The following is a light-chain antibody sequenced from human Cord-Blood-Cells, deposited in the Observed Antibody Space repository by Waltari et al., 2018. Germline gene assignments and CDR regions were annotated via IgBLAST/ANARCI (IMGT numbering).Light chain of an antibody. V-gene: IGKV3-20*01. CDR2: GAS. Sequence: EIVLTQSPGTLSLSPGERATLPCRASQSVSSSYLAWYQQKPGQAPRLLIYGASSRATGIPDRFSGSGSGTDFTLTISRLEPEDFAVYYYQQYGSSPWTFGQGTKVEIK. CDR3: QQYGSSPWT. CDR1: QSVSSSY. J-gene: IGKJ1*01.